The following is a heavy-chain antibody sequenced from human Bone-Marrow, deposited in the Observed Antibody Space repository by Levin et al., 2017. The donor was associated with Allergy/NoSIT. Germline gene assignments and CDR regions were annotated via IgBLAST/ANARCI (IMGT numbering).Heavy chain of an antibody. CDR2: IYYSGST. CDR1: GGSISSSSYY. J-gene: IGHJ4*02. Sequence: KSSETLSLTCTVSGGSISSSSYYWGWIRQPPGKGLEWIGSIYYSGSTYYNPSLKSRVTISVDTSKNQFSLKLSSVTAADTAVYYCARPQNGGYYDSSGYYYWGQGTLVTVSS. CDR3: ARPQNGGYYDSSGYYY. V-gene: IGHV4-39*01. D-gene: IGHD3-22*01.